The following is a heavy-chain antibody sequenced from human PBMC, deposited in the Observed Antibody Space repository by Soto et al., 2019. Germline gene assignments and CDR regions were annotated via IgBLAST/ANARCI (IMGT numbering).Heavy chain of an antibody. CDR2: INPNSGGT. D-gene: IGHD5-12*01. Sequence: ASVKVSCKASGYTFTGYYMHWVRQAPGQGLEWMGWINPNSGGTNYARKFQGRVTMTRDTSISTAYMELSRLRSDDTAVYYCARAGRDGYNYYGYWGQGTLVTVSS. CDR1: GYTFTGYY. V-gene: IGHV1-2*02. J-gene: IGHJ4*02. CDR3: ARAGRDGYNYYGY.